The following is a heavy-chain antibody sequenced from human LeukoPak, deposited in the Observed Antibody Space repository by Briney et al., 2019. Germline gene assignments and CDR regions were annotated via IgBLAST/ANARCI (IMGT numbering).Heavy chain of an antibody. CDR2: ISVYNANT. CDR1: GYRFINYG. J-gene: IGHJ4*02. CDR3: ARDHWQTPSYFDY. Sequence: ASVKVSCKASGYRFINYGISWVRQAPGQGLEWMGWISVYNANTNYAQKLQGRVTMTTDTFTSTAYMELRSLRSVDTAVYYCARDHWQTPSYFDYWGQGTLVTVSS. D-gene: IGHD1-1*01. V-gene: IGHV1-18*01.